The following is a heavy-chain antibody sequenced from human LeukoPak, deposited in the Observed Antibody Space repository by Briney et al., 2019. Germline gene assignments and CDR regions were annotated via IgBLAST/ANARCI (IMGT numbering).Heavy chain of an antibody. CDR2: IYHSGST. D-gene: IGHD2-2*01. J-gene: IGHJ4*02. Sequence: SETLSLTCTVSGGSISSGGYYWSWIRQPPGKGLEWIGYIYHSGSTYYNPSLKSRVTISVDRSKNQFSLKLSSVTAADTAVYYCARGRVCSSTSCSYFDYWGQGTLVTVSS. V-gene: IGHV4-30-2*01. CDR3: ARGRVCSSTSCSYFDY. CDR1: GGSISSGGYY.